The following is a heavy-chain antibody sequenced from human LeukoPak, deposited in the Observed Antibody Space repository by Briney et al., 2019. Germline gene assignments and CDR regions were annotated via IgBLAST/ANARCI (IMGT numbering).Heavy chain of an antibody. CDR2: ISGSGGST. D-gene: IGHD3-10*01. J-gene: IGHJ4*02. CDR3: ASGPGSYYKNFDY. Sequence: PGGSLRLSCAASGITFSSYAMSWVRQAPGKGLEWVSAISGSGGSTYYADSVKGRFTISRDNSKNTLYLQMNSLRAEGTAVYYCASGPGSYYKNFDYWGQGTLVTVSS. CDR1: GITFSSYA. V-gene: IGHV3-23*01.